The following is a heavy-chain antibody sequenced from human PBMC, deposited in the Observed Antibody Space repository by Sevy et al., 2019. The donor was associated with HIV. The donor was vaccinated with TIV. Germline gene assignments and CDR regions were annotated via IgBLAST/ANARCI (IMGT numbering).Heavy chain of an antibody. J-gene: IGHJ6*03. CDR2: INSDGSST. Sequence: GSLRLSCAASGFTFSSYWMHWVRQAPGKGLVWVSRINSDGSSTSYADSVKGRFTISRDNAKNTLYLQMNSLRAEDTAVYYCARARAGDQYYYYYYMDVWGKGTTVTVSS. V-gene: IGHV3-74*01. CDR3: ARARAGDQYYYYYYMDV. CDR1: GFTFSSYW. D-gene: IGHD7-27*01.